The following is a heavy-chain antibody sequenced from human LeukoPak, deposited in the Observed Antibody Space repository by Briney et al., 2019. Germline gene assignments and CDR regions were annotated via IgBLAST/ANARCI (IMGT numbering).Heavy chain of an antibody. CDR3: ASPRYGDYYFDY. D-gene: IGHD4-17*01. V-gene: IGHV4-59*12. CDR1: GGSISSYY. CDR2: IYYSGST. Sequence: SETLSLTCTVSGGSISSYYWSWIRQPPGKGLERIGYIYYSGSTNYNPSLKSRVTISVDKSKNQFSLKLSSVTAADTAVYYCASPRYGDYYFDYWGQGTLVTVSS. J-gene: IGHJ4*02.